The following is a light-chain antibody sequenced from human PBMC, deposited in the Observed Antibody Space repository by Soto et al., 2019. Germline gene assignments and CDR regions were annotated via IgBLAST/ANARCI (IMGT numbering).Light chain of an antibody. J-gene: IGLJ1*01. CDR2: EVT. Sequence: QSALTQPPSASGSPGQSVTISCTGTSSDIGSYNYVSWFQQHPGKAPKLMTYEVTKRPSGVPDRFSGSKYGNTASLTVSGLQPEDEADYYCSSYGGRNNLVFGTGTKVTVL. CDR3: SSYGGRNNLV. CDR1: SSDIGSYNY. V-gene: IGLV2-8*01.